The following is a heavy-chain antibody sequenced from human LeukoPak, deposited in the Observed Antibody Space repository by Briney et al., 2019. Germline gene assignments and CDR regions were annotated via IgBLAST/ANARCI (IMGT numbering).Heavy chain of an antibody. CDR1: GGTFSSYA. D-gene: IGHD3-3*01. CDR3: ARDDFWSGYFHYYMDV. J-gene: IGHJ6*03. V-gene: IGHV1-2*02. Sequence: GSSVKVSCKASGGTFSSYAISWVRQAPGQGLEWMGWINPNSGGTNYAQKFQGRVTMTRDTSISTAYMELSRLRSDDTAVYYCARDDFWSGYFHYYMDVWGKGTTVTVSS. CDR2: INPNSGGT.